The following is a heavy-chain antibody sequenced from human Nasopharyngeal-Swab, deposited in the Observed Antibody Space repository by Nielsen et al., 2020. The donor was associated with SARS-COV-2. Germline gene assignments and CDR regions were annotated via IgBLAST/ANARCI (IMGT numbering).Heavy chain of an antibody. CDR2: IYYSGST. Sequence: VRQMPGKGLEWIGSIYYSGSTYYNPSLKSRVTISVDTSKNQFSLKLSSVTAADTAVYYCARADYQLDYWGQGTLVTVSS. CDR3: ARADYQLDY. J-gene: IGHJ4*02. V-gene: IGHV4-39*01. D-gene: IGHD2-2*01.